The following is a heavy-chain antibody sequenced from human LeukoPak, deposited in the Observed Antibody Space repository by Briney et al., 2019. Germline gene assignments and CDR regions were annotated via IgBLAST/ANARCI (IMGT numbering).Heavy chain of an antibody. Sequence: GGSLRLSCAASGFTFSSYGMHWVRQAPGKGLEWVAVISYDGSNKYYADSVKGRFTISRDNSKNTLYLRMNSLRAEDTAVYYCAKGYDSSGYLHDYWGQGTLVTVSS. CDR2: ISYDGSNK. CDR3: AKGYDSSGYLHDY. V-gene: IGHV3-30*18. D-gene: IGHD3-22*01. CDR1: GFTFSSYG. J-gene: IGHJ4*02.